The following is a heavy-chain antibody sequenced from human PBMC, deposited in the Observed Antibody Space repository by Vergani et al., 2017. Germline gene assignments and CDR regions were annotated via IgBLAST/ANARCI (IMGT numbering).Heavy chain of an antibody. CDR3: AREPIEVXILTGYYDEGILGYYFDY. CDR1: GGSISSSSYY. J-gene: IGHJ4*02. Sequence: QLQLQESGPGLVKPSETLSLTCTVSGGSISSSSYYWGWIRQPPGKGLEWIGSIYHSGGTYYNPSLKSRVTISVDTSKNQFSLKLSSVTASDTAVYYCAREPIEVXILTGYYDEGILGYYFDYWDQGTLVTVSS. V-gene: IGHV4-39*07. CDR2: IYHSGGT. D-gene: IGHD3-9*01.